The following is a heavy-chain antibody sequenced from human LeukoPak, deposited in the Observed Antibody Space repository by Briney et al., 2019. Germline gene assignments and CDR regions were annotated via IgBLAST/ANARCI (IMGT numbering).Heavy chain of an antibody. CDR3: ARGGDSSAYYLLDAFDM. J-gene: IGHJ3*02. CDR1: GGSFSGYY. CDR2: INHSGST. V-gene: IGHV4-34*01. D-gene: IGHD3-22*01. Sequence: SETLSLSCAVYGGSFSGYYWSWIRQSPGKGLEWIGEINHSGSTNYTPSLKSRVTISVDTSKNQFSLKLSSVTAADTAVYYCARGGDSSAYYLLDAFDMWGHGTMVTVSS.